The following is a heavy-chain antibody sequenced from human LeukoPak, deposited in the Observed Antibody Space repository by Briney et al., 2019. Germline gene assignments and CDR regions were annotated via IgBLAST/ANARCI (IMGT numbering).Heavy chain of an antibody. CDR1: GYSFASYW. V-gene: IGHV5-51*01. D-gene: IGHD2-2*01. CDR2: IYPDDSDT. J-gene: IGHJ5*02. Sequence: GESLKISCKGSGYSFASYWIAWVRQMPGKGLEWMGIIYPDDSDTRYSPSFQGQVTISADKSISTAYLQWSGLKASDAAVYYCARLSSTSQPFDPWGQEPWSPSPQ. CDR3: ARLSSTSQPFDP.